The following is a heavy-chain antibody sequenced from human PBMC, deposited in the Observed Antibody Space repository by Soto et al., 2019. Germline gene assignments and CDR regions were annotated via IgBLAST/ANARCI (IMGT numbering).Heavy chain of an antibody. D-gene: IGHD3-10*01. Sequence: QVQLQESGPGLVKPSQTLSLTCTVSGGSISSGGYYWSWIRQHPGKGLEWIGYIYYSGSTYYNPSLKSRVTISVDTSKNQFSLKLSSVTAADTAVYYCERDRVTMVRELWVSFKYGMDVSGQGTMVTVAS. J-gene: IGHJ6*02. V-gene: IGHV4-31*03. CDR2: IYYSGST. CDR1: GGSISSGGYY. CDR3: ERDRVTMVRELWVSFKYGMDV.